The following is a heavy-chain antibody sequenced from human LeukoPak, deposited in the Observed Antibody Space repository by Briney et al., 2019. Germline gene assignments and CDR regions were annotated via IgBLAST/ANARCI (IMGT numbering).Heavy chain of an antibody. J-gene: IGHJ4*02. V-gene: IGHV4-39*01. D-gene: IGHD3-10*01. CDR2: IYYSGST. CDR1: GDSISSGSYY. CDR3: ARRDGSGSFGY. Sequence: SETLSLTCTVSGDSISSGSYYWGWIRQPPGKGLEWIGSIYYSGSTSYNPSLKSRVTISVDTSKNQFSLKLNSVTAADTAVYYCARRDGSGSFGYWGQGTLVTVSS.